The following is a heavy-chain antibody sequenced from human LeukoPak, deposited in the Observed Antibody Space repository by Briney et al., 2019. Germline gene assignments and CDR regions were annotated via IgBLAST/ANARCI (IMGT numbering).Heavy chain of an antibody. CDR2: IRTGDGDT. V-gene: IGHV1-18*04. CDR1: GYSFTSYW. D-gene: IGHD2-2*02. J-gene: IGHJ4*02. Sequence: GESLKISCKGSGYSFTSYWIGWVRQAPGQGLEWMGWIRTGDGDTHYAEKLQGRVTMTTDTSTSTAYMELKSLRSDDTAVYYCARGLFGNFGRVSYTEFDFWGQGTLVTVSS. CDR3: ARGLFGNFGRVSYTEFDF.